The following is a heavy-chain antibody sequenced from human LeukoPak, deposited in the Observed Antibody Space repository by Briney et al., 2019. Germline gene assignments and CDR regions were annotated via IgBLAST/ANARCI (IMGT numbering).Heavy chain of an antibody. CDR1: GYTFSNYG. Sequence: ASVKVSCKTSGYTFSNYGLTWVRQAPGQGLEWVGWISGYNGNTNYAQKVQGRVTMTTDTSTSTAYMELRSLTSDDTAVYYCARDRCSSSSCYFDYWGQEALVTVSS. V-gene: IGHV1-18*01. D-gene: IGHD2-2*01. CDR3: ARDRCSSSSCYFDY. CDR2: ISGYNGNT. J-gene: IGHJ4*02.